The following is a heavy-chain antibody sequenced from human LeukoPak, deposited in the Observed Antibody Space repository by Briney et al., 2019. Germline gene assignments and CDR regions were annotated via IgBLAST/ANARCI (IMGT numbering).Heavy chain of an antibody. J-gene: IGHJ4*02. D-gene: IGHD3-22*01. V-gene: IGHV3-30*02. Sequence: GGSLRLSCAASGFTFSNYGMHWVRQAPGKGLEWVSFIRSDGGEEYYADSVKGRFTISRDNSKNTLYLQMNSLRAEDTAVYYCARVDYYDSSGYYDYWGQGTLVTVSS. CDR2: IRSDGGEE. CDR1: GFTFSNYG. CDR3: ARVDYYDSSGYYDY.